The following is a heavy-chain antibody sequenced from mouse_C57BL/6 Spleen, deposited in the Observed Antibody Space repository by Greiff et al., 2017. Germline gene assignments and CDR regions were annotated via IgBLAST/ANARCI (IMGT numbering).Heavy chain of an antibody. J-gene: IGHJ4*01. Sequence: VQRVESGAELVRPGTSVKVSCKASGYAFTNYLIEWVKQRPGQGLEWIGVINPGSGGTNYNEKFKGKATLTADKSSSTAYMQLSSLTSEDSAVYFCARYGSLYAMDYWGQGTSVTVSS. CDR1: GYAFTNYL. D-gene: IGHD2-2*01. CDR2: INPGSGGT. CDR3: ARYGSLYAMDY. V-gene: IGHV1-54*01.